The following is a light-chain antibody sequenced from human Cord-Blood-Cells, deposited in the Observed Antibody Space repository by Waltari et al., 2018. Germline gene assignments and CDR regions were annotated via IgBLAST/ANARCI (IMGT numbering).Light chain of an antibody. Sequence: EIVLTQSPGTVSLSPGTRDTLPCRASQSVSSSYLAWYQQKPGQAPRLLIYGASSRATGIPDRFSGSGSGTDFTLTISRLEPEDFAVYYCQQYGSSPYTFGQGTKLEIK. CDR1: QSVSSSY. J-gene: IGKJ2*01. V-gene: IGKV3-20*01. CDR3: QQYGSSPYT. CDR2: GAS.